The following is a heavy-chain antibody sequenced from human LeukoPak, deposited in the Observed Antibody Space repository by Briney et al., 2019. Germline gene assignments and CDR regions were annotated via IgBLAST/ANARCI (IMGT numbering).Heavy chain of an antibody. CDR1: GFTVSSIY. CDR3: ASRDKGYYYGMDV. D-gene: IGHD5-24*01. CDR2: IYSGGST. Sequence: PGGSLRLSCAASGFTVSSIYMSWVRQAPGKGLEWVSLIYSGGSTYYVDSVKGRFTISRDNSKNTLYLQMNSLRAEDTAVYYCASRDKGYYYGMDVWGQGTTVTVSS. J-gene: IGHJ6*02. V-gene: IGHV3-66*01.